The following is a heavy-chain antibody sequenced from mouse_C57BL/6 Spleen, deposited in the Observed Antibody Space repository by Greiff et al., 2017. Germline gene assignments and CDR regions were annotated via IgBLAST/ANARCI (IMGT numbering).Heavy chain of an antibody. Sequence: QVQLQQPGAELVKPGASVKMSCKASGYTFTSYWITWVKQRPGQGLEWIGDIYPGSGSTNYNEKFKSKATLTVDTSSSTAYMQLSSLTSEDSAVYYCARWEPTVVATGAMDYWGQGTSVTVSS. V-gene: IGHV1-55*01. CDR2: IYPGSGST. D-gene: IGHD1-1*01. CDR1: GYTFTSYW. CDR3: ARWEPTVVATGAMDY. J-gene: IGHJ4*01.